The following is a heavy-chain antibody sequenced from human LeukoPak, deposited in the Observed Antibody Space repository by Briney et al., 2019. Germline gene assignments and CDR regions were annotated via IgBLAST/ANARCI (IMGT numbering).Heavy chain of an antibody. V-gene: IGHV4-31*03. D-gene: IGHD2-21*02. CDR2: IYYSGST. J-gene: IGHJ4*02. CDR3: AAFREYCGGDCYQPRTYFDY. CDR1: GGSISSGGYY. Sequence: PSETLSLTCTVSGGSISSGGYYWSWIRQHPGKGLEWIGYIYYSGSTYYNPSLKSRVTISVDTSKNQFSLKLSSVTAADTAVYYCAAFREYCGGDCYQPRTYFDYWGQGTLVTVSS.